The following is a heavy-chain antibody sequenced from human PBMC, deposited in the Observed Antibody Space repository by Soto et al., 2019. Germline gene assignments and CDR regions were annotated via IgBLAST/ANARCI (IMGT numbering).Heavy chain of an antibody. CDR1: GFTFSTYS. J-gene: IGHJ4*02. CDR2: ISSSSSTI. Sequence: GGSLRLSCAASGFTFSTYSMNWVRQAPGKGLEWVSYISSSSSTIFYTDSVKGRFTVSRDNAKNSLYLQMNSLRAEDTAVYYCARDGYYDFWSGPGGYWGQGTLVTVSS. D-gene: IGHD3-3*01. CDR3: ARDGYYDFWSGPGGY. V-gene: IGHV3-48*01.